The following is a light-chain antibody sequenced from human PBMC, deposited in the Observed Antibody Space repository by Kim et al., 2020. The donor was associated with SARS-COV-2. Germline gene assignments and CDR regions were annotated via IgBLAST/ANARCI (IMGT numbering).Light chain of an antibody. CDR2: LGS. V-gene: IGKV2-28*01. CDR1: QSLLQSNGYNY. J-gene: IGKJ4*01. Sequence: PASVSCRSSQSLLQSNGYNYLDWYLQKPGQSPQLLIYLGSNRASGVPDRFSGSGSGTDYTLKISRVEAEDVGVYYCMQALQTPLTFGGGTMVDIK. CDR3: MQALQTPLT.